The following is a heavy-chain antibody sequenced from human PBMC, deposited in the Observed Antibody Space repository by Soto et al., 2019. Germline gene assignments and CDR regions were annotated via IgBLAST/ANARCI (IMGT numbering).Heavy chain of an antibody. Sequence: PSETLSLTCTVSGGSISSSSYYWGWICQPPGRGLEWIGSVYYGENTYYNPSLKSRVTISVDTSKNLFSLNLSSVTAADTAMYYCARPQFSGTYHDPFKIWGPGTMVTVSS. D-gene: IGHD1-26*01. V-gene: IGHV4-39*02. J-gene: IGHJ3*02. CDR2: VYYGENT. CDR3: ARPQFSGTYHDPFKI. CDR1: GGSISSSSYY.